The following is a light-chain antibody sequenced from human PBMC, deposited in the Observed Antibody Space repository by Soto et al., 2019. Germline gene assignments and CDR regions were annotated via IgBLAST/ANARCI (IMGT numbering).Light chain of an antibody. V-gene: IGKV3-20*01. CDR1: QSVSSY. CDR3: QQDGSSLPWT. J-gene: IGKJ1*01. Sequence: EIVLTQSPGTLSLSPGERATLSCRASQSVSSYLAWYQQKPGQAPRLLIYGASTRATGIPDRFSGSGSGTDFTLTISRLEPEDFAVFYCQQDGSSLPWTFGQGTKVEIK. CDR2: GAS.